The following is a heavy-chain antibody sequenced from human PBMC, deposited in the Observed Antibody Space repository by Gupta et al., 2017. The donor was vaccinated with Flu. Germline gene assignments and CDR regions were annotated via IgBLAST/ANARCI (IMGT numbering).Heavy chain of an antibody. V-gene: IGHV4-59*01. CDR2: LYYSGNT. CDR1: GGSISSYS. CDR3: ARDRKGSDYYYYYMDV. Sequence: QVQLQESGPGLVKPSEPLSLTCTVSGGSISSYSWSWIRQPPGKGLEWIGYLYYSGNTNYNPSLKSRVTISVDTSKNQFSLKQSSVTAADTAVYYCARDRKGSDYYYYYMDVWGKGTTVTVSS. J-gene: IGHJ6*03.